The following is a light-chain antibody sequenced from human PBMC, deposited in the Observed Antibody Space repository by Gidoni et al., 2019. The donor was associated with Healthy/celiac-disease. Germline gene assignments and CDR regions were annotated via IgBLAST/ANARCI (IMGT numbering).Light chain of an antibody. J-gene: IGKJ3*01. CDR2: AAS. Sequence: DIQMTQSPSSLSASVGDRVTITCRASQSISSYLNWYQQKPGTAPKLLIYAASSLTSGVPSRFSGSGSGTDFTLTISSLQPEDFATYYCQQSYSTPPTFXPXTKVDIK. V-gene: IGKV1-39*01. CDR3: QQSYSTPPT. CDR1: QSISSY.